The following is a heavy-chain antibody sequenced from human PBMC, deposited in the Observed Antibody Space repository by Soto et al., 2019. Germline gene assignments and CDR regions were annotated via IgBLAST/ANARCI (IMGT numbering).Heavy chain of an antibody. Sequence: ASVKVSCKASGGTFSSYAMHWVRQAPGQRLEWMGWINAGNGNTKYSQKFQGRVTITRDTSASTAYMELRSLRSDDTAVFYCARYDSSGYYPNNWFDPWGQGTLVTVSS. CDR2: INAGNGNT. J-gene: IGHJ5*02. CDR1: GGTFSSYA. V-gene: IGHV1-3*01. D-gene: IGHD3-22*01. CDR3: ARYDSSGYYPNNWFDP.